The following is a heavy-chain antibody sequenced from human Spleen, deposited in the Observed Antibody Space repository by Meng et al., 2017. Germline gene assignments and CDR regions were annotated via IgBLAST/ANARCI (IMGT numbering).Heavy chain of an antibody. V-gene: IGHV4-34*01. CDR3: ARGEGRQQLIRRPPFDP. D-gene: IGHD6-13*01. Sequence: SETLSLTCAVSGGSFSRYYWTWIRQPPGKGLEWIGELYHTGSTNYNSSLKSRVTISVNTSKNQYSLKLSTVTAADTAVYYCARGEGRQQLIRRPPFDPWGQGTLVTVSS. J-gene: IGHJ5*02. CDR2: LYHTGST. CDR1: GGSFSRYY.